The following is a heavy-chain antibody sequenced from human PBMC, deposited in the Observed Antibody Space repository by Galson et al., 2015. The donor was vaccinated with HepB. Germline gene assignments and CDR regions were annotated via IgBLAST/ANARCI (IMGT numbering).Heavy chain of an antibody. J-gene: IGHJ4*02. D-gene: IGHD3-22*01. Sequence: LRLSCAASGFTFSSYAMHWVRQAPGKGLEWVAVISYDGSNKYYADSVKGRFTISRDNSKNTLYLQMNSLRAEDTAAYYCARDVHGITMIVVVPGQEYFDYWGQGTLVTVSS. V-gene: IGHV3-30*04. CDR1: GFTFSSYA. CDR3: ARDVHGITMIVVVPGQEYFDY. CDR2: ISYDGSNK.